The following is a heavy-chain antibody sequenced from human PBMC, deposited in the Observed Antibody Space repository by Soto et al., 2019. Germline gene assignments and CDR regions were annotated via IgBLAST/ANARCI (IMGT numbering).Heavy chain of an antibody. CDR2: IYYRGST. CDR3: ARVEGYYGSGALGL. D-gene: IGHD3-10*01. CDR1: GGSVSSGSYY. Sequence: PSETLSLTCTVSGGSVSSGSYYWSWIRQPPGKGLEWIGYIYYRGSTNYNPSLKSRVTISVDTSKNQFSRKLSSVTAADTAVYYCARVEGYYGSGALGLWGQGTLVTVSS. V-gene: IGHV4-61*01. J-gene: IGHJ4*02.